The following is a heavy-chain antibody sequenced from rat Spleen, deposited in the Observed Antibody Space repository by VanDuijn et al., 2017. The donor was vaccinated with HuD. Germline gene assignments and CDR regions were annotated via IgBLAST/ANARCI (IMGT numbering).Heavy chain of an antibody. CDR2: IRSGGST. Sequence: QVQLKESGPGLVQPSQTLSPTCTVPGFSLSNYGVIWVRQPPGKGLEWMGRIRSGGSTDYNSPLKSRLSISRDTSKSQIYFKKNGLPSEDTATTIGAKAIIAARSAVGSGGQGVMVTVCS. V-gene: IGHV2-19*01. D-gene: IGHD1-2*01. J-gene: IGHJ2*01. CDR3: AKAIIAARSAVGS. CDR1: GFSLSNYG.